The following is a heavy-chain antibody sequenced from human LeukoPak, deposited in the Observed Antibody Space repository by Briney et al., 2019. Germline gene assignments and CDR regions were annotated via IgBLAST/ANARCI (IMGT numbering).Heavy chain of an antibody. CDR1: GGSISSENYY. CDR3: ARGRVGGDFDY. D-gene: IGHD1-26*01. CDR2: ISYGGST. V-gene: IGHV4-39*07. Sequence: SSETLSLTCTVSGGSISSENYYWGWIRHPPGKGLEWIGSISYGGSTYYKPSPKSRVTISVDTSKNQFSLKLSSVTAADTAVYYCARGRVGGDFDYWGQGTLVTVSS. J-gene: IGHJ4*02.